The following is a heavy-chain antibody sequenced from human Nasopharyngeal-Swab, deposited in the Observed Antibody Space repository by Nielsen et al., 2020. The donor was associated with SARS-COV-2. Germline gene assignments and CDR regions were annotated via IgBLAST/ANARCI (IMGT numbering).Heavy chain of an antibody. V-gene: IGHV3-9*01. J-gene: IGHJ3*01. CDR3: VKDNLLRAFDL. CDR2: ISWDSGNM. D-gene: IGHD2-15*01. CDR1: GFTFDDYA. Sequence: GGSLRLSCAASGFTFDDYAIHWVRQAPGRGLEWVSGISWDSGNMGYADSVKGRFTISRDNAKNSLYLQMNSLRAEDTALYYCVKDNLLRAFDLWGQGTMVTVSS.